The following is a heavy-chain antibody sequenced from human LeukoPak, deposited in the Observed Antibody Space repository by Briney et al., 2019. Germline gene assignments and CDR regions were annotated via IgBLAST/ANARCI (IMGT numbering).Heavy chain of an antibody. CDR1: GGSINSYY. D-gene: IGHD4-17*01. CDR2: IYYSGST. V-gene: IGHV4-59*08. CDR3: ARRGLYGDLDY. Sequence: PSETLSLTCTVSGGSINSYYWSWIRQPPGKGLEWIGYIYYSGSTNYNPSLKSRVTISVDTSKNQFTLKLSSVTAADTAVYYCARRGLYGDLDYWGQGTLVTVSS. J-gene: IGHJ4*02.